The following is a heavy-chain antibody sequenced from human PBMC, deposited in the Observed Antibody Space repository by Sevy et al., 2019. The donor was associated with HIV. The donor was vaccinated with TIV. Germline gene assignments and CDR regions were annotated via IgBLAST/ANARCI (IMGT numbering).Heavy chain of an antibody. V-gene: IGHV3-30-3*01. D-gene: IGHD1-1*01. J-gene: IGHJ6*02. CDR1: GFTFSRYA. CDR3: ARVKGTYGFGYYGIDV. CDR2: ISYDGSTK. Sequence: GGSLRLSCAASGFTFSRYAMHWVRQAPGKGLEWLAVISYDGSTKYYTDSVKGRFTISRDNSKNTLYLQMNSLKVEDAAVYYCARVKGTYGFGYYGIDVWGQGTTVTVSS.